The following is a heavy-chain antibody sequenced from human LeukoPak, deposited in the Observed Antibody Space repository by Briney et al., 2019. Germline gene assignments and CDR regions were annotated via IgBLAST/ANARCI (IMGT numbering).Heavy chain of an antibody. V-gene: IGHV3-23*01. J-gene: IGHJ3*02. D-gene: IGHD4-17*01. CDR3: AKDWGDYDTADDAFDI. CDR1: GFTFSNAW. Sequence: GGSLRLSCAASGFTFSNAWMSWVRQAPGKGLEWVSAISGSGGSTYYADSVKGRFTISRDNSKNTLYLQMNSLRAEDTAVYYCAKDWGDYDTADDAFDIWGQGTMVTVSS. CDR2: ISGSGGST.